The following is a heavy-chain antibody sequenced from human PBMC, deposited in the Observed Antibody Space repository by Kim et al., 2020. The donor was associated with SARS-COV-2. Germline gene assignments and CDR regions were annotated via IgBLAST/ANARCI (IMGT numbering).Heavy chain of an antibody. CDR3: AKDRLYYYDSSGYYLPPNY. Sequence: GRFTISRDNSKNTLYLQMNSLRAEDTAVYYCAKDRLYYYDSSGYYLPPNYWGQGTLVTVSS. V-gene: IGHV3-30*02. J-gene: IGHJ4*02. D-gene: IGHD3-22*01.